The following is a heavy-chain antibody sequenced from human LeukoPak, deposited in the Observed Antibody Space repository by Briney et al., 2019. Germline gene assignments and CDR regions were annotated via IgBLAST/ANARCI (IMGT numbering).Heavy chain of an antibody. D-gene: IGHD3-22*01. J-gene: IGHJ4*02. CDR2: ISSSSSYI. V-gene: IGHV3-21*01. Sequence: GGSLRLSCAASGFTFSSYSMNWVRQAPGKGLEWVSSISSSSSYIYYADSVKGRFTISRDNAKNSLYLQMNSLRAEDTAVYYCAREDLVVITPSSIDYWGQETLVTVSS. CDR3: AREDLVVITPSSIDY. CDR1: GFTFSSYS.